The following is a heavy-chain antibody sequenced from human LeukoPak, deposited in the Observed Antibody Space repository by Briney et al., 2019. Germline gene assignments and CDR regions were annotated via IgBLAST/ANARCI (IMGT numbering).Heavy chain of an antibody. CDR3: ARDRSVAGWGGYFDY. V-gene: IGHV3-30-3*01. CDR2: ISYDGSNK. J-gene: IGHJ4*02. CDR1: GFTFSSYA. D-gene: IGHD2-15*01. Sequence: GGSLRLSCAASGFTFSSYAMHWVRQAPGKGLEWVAVISYDGSNKYYADSVKGRFTISRDNSKNTLYLQMNSLRAEDTAVYYCARDRSVAGWGGYFDYWGQGTLVTVSS.